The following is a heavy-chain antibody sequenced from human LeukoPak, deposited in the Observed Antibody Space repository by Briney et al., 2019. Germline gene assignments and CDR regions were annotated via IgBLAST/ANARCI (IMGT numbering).Heavy chain of an antibody. D-gene: IGHD2-2*01. CDR3: ARGFGYCSSTSCYWDWFDP. J-gene: IGHJ5*02. Sequence: GESLKISCKSSGYSFTSYWIGWARQMPGKGLEWMGIIYPGDSDTRYSPSFQGQVTISADKSISTAYLQWSSLKASDTAMYYCARGFGYCSSTSCYWDWFDPWGQGTLVTVSS. V-gene: IGHV5-51*01. CDR1: GYSFTSYW. CDR2: IYPGDSDT.